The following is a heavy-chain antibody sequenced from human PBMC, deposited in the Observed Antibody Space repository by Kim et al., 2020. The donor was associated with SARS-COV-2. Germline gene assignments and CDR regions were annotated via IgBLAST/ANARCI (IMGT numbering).Heavy chain of an antibody. CDR2: IGTAGDP. CDR3: ARSATFLPWRHMIGYYGMDV. J-gene: IGHJ6*02. D-gene: IGHD3-16*01. CDR1: GFTFSSYD. V-gene: IGHV3-13*05. Sequence: GGSLRLSCAASGFTFSSYDMHWVRQATGKGLEWVSAIGTAGDPYYPGSVKGRFTISRENAKNSLYLQMNSLRAGDTAVYYCARSATFLPWRHMIGYYGMDVWGQGTTVTVSS.